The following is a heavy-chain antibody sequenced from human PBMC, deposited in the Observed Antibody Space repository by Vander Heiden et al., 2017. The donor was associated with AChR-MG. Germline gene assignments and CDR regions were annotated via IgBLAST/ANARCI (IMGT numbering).Heavy chain of an antibody. CDR1: GFTFSSYA. D-gene: IGHD6-19*01. J-gene: IGHJ4*02. CDR2: ISCSGGST. V-gene: IGHV3-23*01. Sequence: EVQLLESGGGLVQPGGSLRLSCAASGFTFSSYAMSWVRPAPGKGLEWASAISCSGGSTYYADSVKGRFTISRDNSKNTLYLQMNSLRAEDTAVYYCAKDCHYSSGRGSGFDYWGQGTLVTVAS. CDR3: AKDCHYSSGRGSGFDY.